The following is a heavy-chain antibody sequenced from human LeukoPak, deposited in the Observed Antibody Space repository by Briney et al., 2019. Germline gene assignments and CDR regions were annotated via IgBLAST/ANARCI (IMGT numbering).Heavy chain of an antibody. V-gene: IGHV4-39*07. CDR1: GGSISSSSYY. CDR2: IYYSGST. CDR3: ARDQGTTVSIDY. J-gene: IGHJ4*02. Sequence: SETLSLTCTVSGGSISSSSYYWGCIRQPPGKGLEWIGSIYYSGSTYYNPSLKSRVTISVDTSKNQFSLKLTSVTAADTAVYYCARDQGTTVSIDYWGQGTLVTVSS. D-gene: IGHD4-17*01.